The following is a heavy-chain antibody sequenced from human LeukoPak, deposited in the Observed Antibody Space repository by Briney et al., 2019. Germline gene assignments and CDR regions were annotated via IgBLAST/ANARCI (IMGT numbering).Heavy chain of an antibody. V-gene: IGHV4-59*01. CDR3: ARGGLGRYQFDP. J-gene: IGHJ5*02. CDR1: GGSISSYY. CDR2: IYYCGST. Sequence: PSETLSLTCTVSGGSISSYYWSWIRQPPGKGLEWIGYIYYCGSTNYNPSLKSRVTISVDTSKNQFSLKLSSVTAADTAVYYCARGGLGRYQFDPWGQGTLVTVSS. D-gene: IGHD2-15*01.